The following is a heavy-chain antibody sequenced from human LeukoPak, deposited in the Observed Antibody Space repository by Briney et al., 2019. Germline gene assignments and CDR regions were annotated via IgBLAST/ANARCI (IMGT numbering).Heavy chain of an antibody. V-gene: IGHV4-34*01. CDR2: INHSGST. CDR3: AGRQTDHDYGDPFRPGQASYYGMDV. CDR1: GGSFSGYY. D-gene: IGHD4-17*01. Sequence: PSETLSLTCAVYGGSFSGYYWSWIRQPPGKGLEWIGEINHSGSTNYNPSLKSRVTISVDTSKNQFSLKLSSVTAADTAVYYCAGRQTDHDYGDPFRPGQASYYGMDVWGQGTTVTVSS. J-gene: IGHJ6*02.